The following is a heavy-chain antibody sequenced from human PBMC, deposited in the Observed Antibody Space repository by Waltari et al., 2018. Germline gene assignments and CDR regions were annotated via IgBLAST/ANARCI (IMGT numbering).Heavy chain of an antibody. CDR2: IRYDGSNK. CDR3: VKSRKVVVATDYYYMDV. J-gene: IGHJ6*03. CDR1: GFAFSSYG. V-gene: IGHV3-30*02. Sequence: QVQLVESGGGVVQPGGSLRLSCAASGFAFSSYGMHWVRQAPGKGLEWVTFIRYDGSNKYYADSVKGRFTISRDNSKNTLYLQMNSLRAEDTAVYYCVKSRKVVVATDYYYMDVWGKGTTVTVSS. D-gene: IGHD2-15*01.